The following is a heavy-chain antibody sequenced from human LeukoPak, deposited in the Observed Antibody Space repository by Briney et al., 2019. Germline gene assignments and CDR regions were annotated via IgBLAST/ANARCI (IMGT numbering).Heavy chain of an antibody. V-gene: IGHV1-18*01. CDR3: ARGHSRSGSGSWFDP. Sequence: ASVKVSCKASGYTFTSYGISRVRQAPGQGLEWMGWISTYNGNTNYAQKLQGRVTMTTDTSTSTAYMEQRSLRSDDTAVYYWARGHSRSGSGSWFDPWGQGTLVTVSS. CDR1: GYTFTSYG. CDR2: ISTYNGNT. D-gene: IGHD3-10*01. J-gene: IGHJ5*02.